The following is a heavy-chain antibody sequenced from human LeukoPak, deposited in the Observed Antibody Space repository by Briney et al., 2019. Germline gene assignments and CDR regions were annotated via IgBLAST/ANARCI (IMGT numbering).Heavy chain of an antibody. CDR3: ARRVYGTSQYY. CDR2: IYYSGIT. D-gene: IGHD5/OR15-5a*01. CDR1: GGSIRSSYYY. J-gene: IGHJ4*02. V-gene: IGHV4-39*01. Sequence: SETLSLTCTVSGGSIRSSYYYWAWIRQPPGKGLEWIGTIYYSGITHYSPSLKSRVTISVDTSKNQFSLKLSSVTATDTALYYCARRVYGTSQYYWGQGTLVTVSS.